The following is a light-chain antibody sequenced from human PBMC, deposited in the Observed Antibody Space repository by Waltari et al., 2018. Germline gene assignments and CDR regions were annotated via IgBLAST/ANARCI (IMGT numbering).Light chain of an antibody. J-gene: IGLJ3*02. CDR1: KLVYKS. CDR3: QVWDSSTDHSWV. Sequence: SYVLTQPPSVSVAPGETARITCGGDKLVYKSVHWYQQRPGQAPGLVISYDHDRPSGIPERFSGSKSGNTATLTIIRVEAGDAADYYCQVWDSSTDHSWVFGGGTRLTVL. V-gene: IGLV3-21*04. CDR2: YDH.